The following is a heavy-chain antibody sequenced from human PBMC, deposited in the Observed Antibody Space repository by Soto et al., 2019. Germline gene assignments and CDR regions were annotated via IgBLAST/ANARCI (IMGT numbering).Heavy chain of an antibody. CDR3: AAIRLGMDV. J-gene: IGHJ6*04. CDR2: SRDKGEAYST. CDR1: GFTFSDHQ. Sequence: LSLSCAVSGFTFSDHQMDWVRQAPGKGLEWVGRSRDKGEAYSTVYAASVEGRFTISRDDSRNSLYLQMNSLKTEDTAVYYCAAIRLGMDVWGKGTTVTVSS. V-gene: IGHV3-72*01.